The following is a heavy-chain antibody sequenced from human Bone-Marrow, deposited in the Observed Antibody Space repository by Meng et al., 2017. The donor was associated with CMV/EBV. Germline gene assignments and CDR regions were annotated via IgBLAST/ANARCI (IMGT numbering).Heavy chain of an antibody. CDR2: INHSGST. CDR1: SCRGYY. J-gene: IGHJ5*02. D-gene: IGHD2-2*02. CDR3: ARRGCSSTSCYRPYNWFDP. Sequence: SCRGYYWSWIRQPPGEGLEWIGEINHSGSTNCNPSLKGRVTISVDTSKNQFSLKLSSVTAADTAVYYCARRGCSSTSCYRPYNWFDPWGQGTLVTVSS. V-gene: IGHV4-34*01.